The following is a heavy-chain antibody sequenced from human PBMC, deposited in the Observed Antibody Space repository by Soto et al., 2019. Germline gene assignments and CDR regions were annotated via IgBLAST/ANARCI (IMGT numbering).Heavy chain of an antibody. CDR1: CFPFHSYG. D-gene: IGHD3-10*01. CDR2: IWFDGSNK. J-gene: IGHJ6*03. V-gene: IGHV3-33*01. Sequence: GGSLILSCASHCFPFHSYGMHWVRQAPGKGLEWVAVIWFDGSNKYYADSVKGRFTISRDNSKNTLYLQMNSLRAEDSAVYYCARRGSGSFYYYMDVWGKGT. CDR3: ARRGSGSFYYYMDV.